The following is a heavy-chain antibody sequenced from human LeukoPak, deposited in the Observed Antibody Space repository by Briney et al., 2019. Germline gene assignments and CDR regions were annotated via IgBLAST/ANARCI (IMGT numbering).Heavy chain of an antibody. Sequence: TGRSLRLSCAASGFTFNNYWMHWVRQAPGKGLVWVSHLNSDGSSTSYADSVKGRFAISRDNAKNTLYLQMNSLRAEDTAVYYCATSGYSYGWYYFDYWGQGTLVTVSS. CDR1: GFTFNNYW. J-gene: IGHJ4*02. CDR2: LNSDGSST. D-gene: IGHD5-18*01. CDR3: ATSGYSYGWYYFDY. V-gene: IGHV3-74*01.